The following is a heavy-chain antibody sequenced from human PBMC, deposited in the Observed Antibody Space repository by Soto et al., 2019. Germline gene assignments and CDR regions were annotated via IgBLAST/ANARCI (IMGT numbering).Heavy chain of an antibody. CDR2: ISHSGST. J-gene: IGHJ4*02. CDR3: GRVKRETFQKKNDY. CDR1: GGSVSSDFYN. V-gene: IGHV4-61*03. Sequence: QVQLRESGPGQVKPSETLSLTCSVSGGSVSSDFYNWRWIRQPPGKGLEWVGDISHSGSTNYNPSLKSRATISVDTSRNDISLKVTSVTAADTAVYYCGRVKRETFQKKNDYWGQGILVIVSS.